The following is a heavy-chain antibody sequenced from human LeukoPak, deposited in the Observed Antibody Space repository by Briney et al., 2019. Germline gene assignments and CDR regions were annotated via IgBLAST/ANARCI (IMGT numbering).Heavy chain of an antibody. CDR2: VTGDGATT. CDR3: AKMQGYFDY. J-gene: IGHJ4*01. CDR1: GFTFSGNG. Sequence: PGGSLRLSCAASGFTFSGNGMSWVRQAPGKGPEWVSGVTGDGATTYYADSVKGRFTISRDNSKNTVYLQMNSLRAEDTAFYYCAKMQGYFDYWSHGTLVTVSA. V-gene: IGHV3-23*01.